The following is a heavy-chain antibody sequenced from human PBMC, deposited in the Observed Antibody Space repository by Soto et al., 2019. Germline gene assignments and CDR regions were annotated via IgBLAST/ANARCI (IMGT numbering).Heavy chain of an antibody. V-gene: IGHV5-51*01. D-gene: IGHD3-3*01. J-gene: IGHJ6*02. CDR1: GYSFTNYW. CDR2: IYPGDSDT. Sequence: PGESLKISCKGSGYSFTNYWIGWVRQMPGKGLEWMGFIYPGDSDTRYSPSFQGHVTISADKSITTAYLQWSSLKASDTAMYYCARFTISGVVAYAMDVWGQGTTVTVSS. CDR3: ARFTISGVVAYAMDV.